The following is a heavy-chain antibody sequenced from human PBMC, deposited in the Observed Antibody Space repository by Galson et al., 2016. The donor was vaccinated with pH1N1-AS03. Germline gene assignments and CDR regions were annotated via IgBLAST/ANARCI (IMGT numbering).Heavy chain of an antibody. D-gene: IGHD1-14*01. V-gene: IGHV3-30*02. CDR2: IRYDGSKK. CDR1: GFSFSDYG. CDR3: AKDPRLGGDRDY. J-gene: IGHJ4*02. Sequence: SLRLSCAASGFSFSDYGMHWVRQAPGKGLEWITIIRYDGSKKYADSVNGRFTISRDNSKNTLYLQMNNLRIEDTATYYCAKDPRLGGDRDYWGQGTLVTVSS.